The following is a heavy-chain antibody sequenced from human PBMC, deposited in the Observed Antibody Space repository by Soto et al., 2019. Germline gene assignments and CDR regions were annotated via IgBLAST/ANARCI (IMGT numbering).Heavy chain of an antibody. CDR2: IIPIFGTA. Sequence: GASVTVSCQVSGYTLTKLGMHWVRQAPGQGLEWMGGIIPIFGTANYAQKFQGRVTITADESTSTAYMELSSLRSEDTAVYYCARWGNYYDSSGYYYYFDYWGQGTLVTVSS. D-gene: IGHD3-22*01. V-gene: IGHV1-69*13. CDR3: ARWGNYYDSSGYYYYFDY. CDR1: GYTLTKLG. J-gene: IGHJ4*02.